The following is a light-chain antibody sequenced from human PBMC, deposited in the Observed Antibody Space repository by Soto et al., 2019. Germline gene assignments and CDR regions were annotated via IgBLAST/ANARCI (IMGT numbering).Light chain of an antibody. Sequence: EVVMTQSPATLSVSPGERATLSCRASQSVSSNVAWYQQKPGQAPRLLIYDASTRATGIPARFSGSGSGTEFTLTISSLQSEDFATYYCQQSYSTPRTFGQGTKVDIK. CDR1: QSVSSN. CDR2: DAS. V-gene: IGKV3-15*01. CDR3: QQSYSTPRT. J-gene: IGKJ1*01.